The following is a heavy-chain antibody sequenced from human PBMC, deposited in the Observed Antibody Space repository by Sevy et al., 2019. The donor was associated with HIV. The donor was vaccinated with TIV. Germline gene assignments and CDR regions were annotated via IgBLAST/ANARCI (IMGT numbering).Heavy chain of an antibody. D-gene: IGHD2-8*02. CDR2: IKTETDGGTI. J-gene: IGHJ4*02. Sequence: GGSLRLSCTASGFIFSNVWMSWVRQAPGKGLEWVGRIKTETDGGTIDYAAPVKDRFTISRDDSKNTLYLEMNTLKTEDTAVYFCTTGHDSGGIFDYWGQGTLVTVSS. CDR3: TTGHDSGGIFDY. CDR1: GFIFSNVW. V-gene: IGHV3-15*01.